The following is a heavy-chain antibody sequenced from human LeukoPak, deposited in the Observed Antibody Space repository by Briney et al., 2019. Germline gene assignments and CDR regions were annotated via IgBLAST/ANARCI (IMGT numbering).Heavy chain of an antibody. J-gene: IGHJ4*02. Sequence: SQTLSLTCTVSGGSISSGGCYWSWIRQHPGKGLEWIGYIYYSGSTYYNPSLKSRVTISVDTSKNQFSLKLSSVTAADTAVYYCARDSPNGDYGSDYWGQGTLVTVSS. D-gene: IGHD4-17*01. CDR2: IYYSGST. CDR1: GGSISSGGCY. CDR3: ARDSPNGDYGSDY. V-gene: IGHV4-31*03.